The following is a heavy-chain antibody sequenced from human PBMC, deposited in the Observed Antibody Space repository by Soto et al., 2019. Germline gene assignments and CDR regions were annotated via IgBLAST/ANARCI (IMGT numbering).Heavy chain of an antibody. CDR1: GGSISSYY. D-gene: IGHD5-18*01. V-gene: IGHV4-59*08. Sequence: SETLSLTCTVSGGSISSYYWSWIRQPPGKGLEWIGYIYYSGSTNYNPSLKSRVTISVDTSKNQFSLKLSSVTAADTAMYYCARLGRYSYGDDWFDPWGQGTLVTVSS. CDR3: ARLGRYSYGDDWFDP. CDR2: IYYSGST. J-gene: IGHJ5*02.